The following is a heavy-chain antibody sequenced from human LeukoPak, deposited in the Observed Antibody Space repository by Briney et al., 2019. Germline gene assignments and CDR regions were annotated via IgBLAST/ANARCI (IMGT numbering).Heavy chain of an antibody. D-gene: IGHD3-3*01. CDR2: ISSSGSTI. J-gene: IGHJ5*02. V-gene: IGHV3-11*01. Sequence: GGSLRLSCAASGFTFSDYYMSWIRQAPGEGLEWVSYISSSGSTIYYADSVKGRFTISRDNAKNSLYLQMNSLRAEDTAVYYCAKDRLITIFGVVIDNWFDPWGQGTLVTVSS. CDR3: AKDRLITIFGVVIDNWFDP. CDR1: GFTFSDYY.